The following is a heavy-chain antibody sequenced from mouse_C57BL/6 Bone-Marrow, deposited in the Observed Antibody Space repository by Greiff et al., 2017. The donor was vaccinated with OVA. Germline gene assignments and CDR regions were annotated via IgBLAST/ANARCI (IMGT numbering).Heavy chain of an antibody. J-gene: IGHJ1*03. Sequence: VQLQQSGAELVRPGTSVKVSCKASGYAFTNYLIEWVKQRPGQGLEWIGVINPGRGGTNYNEKFKGKATLTADKSSSTAYMQLSSLTSEDSAVYFCARSIVPSYWYFDVWGTGTTVTVSS. CDR2: INPGRGGT. CDR1: GYAFTNYL. D-gene: IGHD2-5*01. CDR3: ARSIVPSYWYFDV. V-gene: IGHV1-54*01.